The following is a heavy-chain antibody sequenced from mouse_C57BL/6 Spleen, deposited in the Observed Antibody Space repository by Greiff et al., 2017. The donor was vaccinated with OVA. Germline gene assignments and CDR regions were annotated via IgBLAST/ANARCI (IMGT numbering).Heavy chain of an antibody. CDR3: ARWSYAWFAY. D-gene: IGHD2-12*01. J-gene: IGHJ3*01. CDR1: GYTFTDYY. V-gene: IGHV1-26*01. Sequence: VQLQQSGPELVKPGASVKISCKASGYTFTDYYMNWVKQSHGKSLEWIGDINPNNGGTSYNQKFKGKATLTVYKSSSTAYMELRSLTSEDSAVYYCARWSYAWFAYWGQGTLVTVSA. CDR2: INPNNGGT.